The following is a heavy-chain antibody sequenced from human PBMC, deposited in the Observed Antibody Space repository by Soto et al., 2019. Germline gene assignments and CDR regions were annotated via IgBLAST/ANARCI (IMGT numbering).Heavy chain of an antibody. V-gene: IGHV3-13*04. J-gene: IGHJ4*02. D-gene: IGHD3-10*01. CDR3: ARTFITGVLDY. Sequence: EVQLVESGGGLVQPGGSLSLSCAASGFTFRSYDLHWFRQVTVKGLEWVSATGPAGDAYYPNSVKVRCTFARENAKHSLYLHMPSLRDRDTALHYCARTFITGVLDYCCQRTLVSVSS. CDR1: GFTFRSYD. CDR2: TGPAGDA.